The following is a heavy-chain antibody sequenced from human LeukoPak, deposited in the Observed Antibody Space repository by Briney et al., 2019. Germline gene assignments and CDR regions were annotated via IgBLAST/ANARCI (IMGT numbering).Heavy chain of an antibody. CDR1: GGTFTSYY. CDR2: INPSGGST. CDR3: ARVLTTVSREVFDY. V-gene: IGHV1-46*01. Sequence: ASVKVSCKASGGTFTSYYMHWVRQAPGQGLEWMGIINPSGGSTSYARKFQGRVTMTRDMSTSTVYMELSSLRSEDTAVHYCARVLTTVSREVFDYWGQGTLVTVSS. J-gene: IGHJ4*02. D-gene: IGHD4-17*01.